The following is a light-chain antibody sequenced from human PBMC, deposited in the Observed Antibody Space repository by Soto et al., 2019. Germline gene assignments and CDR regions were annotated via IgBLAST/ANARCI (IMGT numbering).Light chain of an antibody. CDR1: QSLSGGY. J-gene: IGKJ5*01. Sequence: EIGLTQSLGTLSLSPGERATLACRTSQSLSGGYLAWFQQKPGQTPRLLIYSASNRATGIPDRFSGSGSGTDFTLTISRLEPEDFVVYYCQQNGSLPITFGQGTRLEIK. CDR3: QQNGSLPIT. V-gene: IGKV3-20*01. CDR2: SAS.